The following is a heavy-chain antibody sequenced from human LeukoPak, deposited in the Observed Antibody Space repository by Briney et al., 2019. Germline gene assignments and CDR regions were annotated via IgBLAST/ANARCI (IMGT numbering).Heavy chain of an antibody. V-gene: IGHV3-23*01. D-gene: IGHD2-21*01. J-gene: IGHJ4*02. CDR1: GFTFSSYA. Sequence: GGSLRRSCAASGFTFSSYAMSWVRQAPGKGLDWVSAISGSGGSRYYADSVKGRFTISRDNSKNTLYLQMNSLRAEDTAVYYCAKDDFYCGGDCYSGYWGQGTLVTVSS. CDR2: ISGSGGSR. CDR3: AKDDFYCGGDCYSGY.